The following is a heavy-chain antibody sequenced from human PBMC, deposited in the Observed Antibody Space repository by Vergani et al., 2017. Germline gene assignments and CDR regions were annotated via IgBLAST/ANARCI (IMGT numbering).Heavy chain of an antibody. CDR3: ARTRWYYDSSGNDYYGMDV. CDR1: GYTFTDYY. V-gene: IGHV1-69-2*01. Sequence: EVQLVQSGAEVKKPGATVKISCKVSGYTFTDYYMHWVQQAPGKGLEWMGLVDPEDGETIYAEKFQGRVTITADTSTDTAYMELSSLRSEDTAVYYCARTRWYYDSSGNDYYGMDVWGQGTTVTVSS. CDR2: VDPEDGET. J-gene: IGHJ6*02. D-gene: IGHD3-22*01.